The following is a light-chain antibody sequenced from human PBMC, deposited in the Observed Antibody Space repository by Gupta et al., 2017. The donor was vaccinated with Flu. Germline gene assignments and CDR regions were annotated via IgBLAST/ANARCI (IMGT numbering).Light chain of an antibody. V-gene: IGKV3-11*02. Sequence: EIVLTQSPATLSLSPGERATISCRASQSVDSYLAWYKQKPGQAPRLLIYSASNRATGIPARFSGRGSGRDFTLSISSREPEDFGVYYCQQRSNWPPVTFGQGTRLEI. CDR1: QSVDSY. CDR3: QQRSNWPPVT. CDR2: SAS. J-gene: IGKJ5*01.